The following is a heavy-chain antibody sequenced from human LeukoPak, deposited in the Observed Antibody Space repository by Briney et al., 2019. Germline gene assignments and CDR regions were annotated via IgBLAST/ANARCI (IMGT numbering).Heavy chain of an antibody. D-gene: IGHD3-9*01. V-gene: IGHV3-74*01. CDR3: ARDGAYFDWLLGFGYFDY. CDR1: GFTFSSYW. J-gene: IGHJ4*02. Sequence: PGGSLRLSCAASGFTFSSYWMHWVRQAPGKGLVWVSRINSDGSSTSYADSVKGRFTISRDNAKNTLYLQMNSLRAEDTAVYYCARDGAYFDWLLGFGYFDYWGQGTLVTVSS. CDR2: INSDGSST.